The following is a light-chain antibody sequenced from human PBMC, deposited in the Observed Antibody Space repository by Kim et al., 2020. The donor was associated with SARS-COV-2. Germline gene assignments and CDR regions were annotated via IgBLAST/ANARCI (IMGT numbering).Light chain of an antibody. V-gene: IGLV2-14*03. CDR3: SSYTRSNTYV. J-gene: IGLJ1*01. CDR2: DVS. Sequence: GQSITISCTGPSSDISDSKFDSCHQRHPGEAPKLVIYDVSQRSSVVSDRFSATKSSDTASLTISERQAADEADYYCSSYTRSNTYVFGTGTKVTVL. CDR1: SSDISDSKF.